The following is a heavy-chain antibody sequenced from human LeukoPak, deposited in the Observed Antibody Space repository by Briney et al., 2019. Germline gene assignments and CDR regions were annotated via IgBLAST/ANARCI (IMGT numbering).Heavy chain of an antibody. V-gene: IGHV3-74*01. Sequence: PGGSLRLSCAASGFTFSSYWMHWVRQAPGKGLVWVSRINSDGSSTSYADSVKGRFTISRDNAKNTLYLQMNSLRAEDTAVYYCARDLSSSWYSWPSDYWGQRTLVTVSS. CDR2: INSDGSST. CDR1: GFTFSSYW. CDR3: ARDLSSSWYSWPSDY. D-gene: IGHD6-13*01. J-gene: IGHJ4*02.